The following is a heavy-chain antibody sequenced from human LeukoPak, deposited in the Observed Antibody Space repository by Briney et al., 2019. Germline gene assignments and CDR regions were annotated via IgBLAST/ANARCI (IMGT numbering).Heavy chain of an antibody. Sequence: GGSLRLSCAASGFTFSRYAMSWVRQAPGKGLEWVSGISDSGSNTNYADSVKGRFTISRDNSKNTLYLQMNSLRAEDTAVYYCAKAPPKGYDFWSGYSHFDYWGQGTLVTVSS. CDR1: GFTFSRYA. J-gene: IGHJ4*02. V-gene: IGHV3-23*01. D-gene: IGHD3-3*01. CDR2: ISDSGSNT. CDR3: AKAPPKGYDFWSGYSHFDY.